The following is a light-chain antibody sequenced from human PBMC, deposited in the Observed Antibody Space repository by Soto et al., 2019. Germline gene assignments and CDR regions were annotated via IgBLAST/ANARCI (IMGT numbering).Light chain of an antibody. CDR2: AAS. J-gene: IGKJ4*01. V-gene: IGKV1-8*01. CDR3: QQYYSYPLT. CDR1: QGISSY. Sequence: AIRMTQSPSSFSASTGDRVTITCRASQGISSYLAWYQQKPGKAPKLLIYAASTLQSGVPSRFSGSVSGTDFTITIRCLQSEDFATYYCQQYYSYPLTFGGGTKVEIK.